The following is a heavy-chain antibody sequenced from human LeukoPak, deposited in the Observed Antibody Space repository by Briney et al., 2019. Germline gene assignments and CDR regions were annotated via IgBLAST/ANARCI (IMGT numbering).Heavy chain of an antibody. J-gene: IGHJ6*02. CDR1: GYAFTGYF. D-gene: IGHD2-2*01. V-gene: IGHV1-2*02. CDR3: ARELYCSSTSCLSGMDV. Sequence: ASVKVSCKASGYAFTGYFMHWVRQAPGRGREWMGWINPNSGGTNYAQKFQGRVTMTRDTSISTAYVELSRLRSDDTAVYYCARELYCSSTSCLSGMDVWGQGTTVTVSS. CDR2: INPNSGGT.